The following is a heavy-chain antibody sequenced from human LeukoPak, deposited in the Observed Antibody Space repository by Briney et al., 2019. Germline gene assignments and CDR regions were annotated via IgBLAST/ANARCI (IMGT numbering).Heavy chain of an antibody. CDR3: VLTVVNAFDI. CDR2: ISYDGSNK. J-gene: IGHJ3*02. CDR1: GFTFSNA. V-gene: IGHV3-30-3*01. Sequence: GGSLRLSCAASGFTFSNALHWVRQAPGKGLEWVAVISYDGSNKYYADSVKGRFTISRDNSENTLYLQTNSLRAEDTAVYYCVLTVVNAFDIWGHGTLVTVSS. D-gene: IGHD2-21*02.